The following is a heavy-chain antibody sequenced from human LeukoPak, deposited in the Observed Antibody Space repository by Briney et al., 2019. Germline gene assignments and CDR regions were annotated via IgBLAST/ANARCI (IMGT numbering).Heavy chain of an antibody. Sequence: GGPLRLSCAASGFIFSNYAMTWVRQAPGKGLEWVSAISGSGGSTYYADSVKGRFAISRDNSKNTLYLQMNSLRPEDTAVYYCAKDRSVGYFDYWVQGALVTVSS. D-gene: IGHD1-26*01. CDR2: ISGSGGST. CDR1: GFIFSNYA. J-gene: IGHJ4*02. CDR3: AKDRSVGYFDY. V-gene: IGHV3-23*01.